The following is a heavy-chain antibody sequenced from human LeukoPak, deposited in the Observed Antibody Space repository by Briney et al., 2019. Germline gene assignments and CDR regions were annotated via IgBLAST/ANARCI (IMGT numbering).Heavy chain of an antibody. J-gene: IGHJ6*02. D-gene: IGHD5-12*01. CDR2: THYSGNS. Sequence: SETLSLTCTVSSGSISSYHWSWIRQPPGKGLEWIAYTHYSGNSNYNPSLKSRVTISVDTSKNQFSLELTSVTAADTAVYYCAGDGYSGYCGMDVWGQGTTVTVSS. CDR3: AGDGYSGYCGMDV. CDR1: SGSISSYH. V-gene: IGHV4-59*01.